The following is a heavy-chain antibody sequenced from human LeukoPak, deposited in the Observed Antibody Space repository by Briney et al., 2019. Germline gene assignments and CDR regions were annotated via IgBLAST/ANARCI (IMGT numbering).Heavy chain of an antibody. V-gene: IGHV4-34*01. CDR3: TLGVGIRRFDP. Sequence: SETLSLTCAVYGGSFSGYYWNWIRQPPGKGLEWLGEVNHSGSTNYNPSLKSRVTISVDTSKNQFSLKLSSVTAADTAVYYCTLGVGIRRFDPWGQGTLVTVSS. CDR2: VNHSGST. J-gene: IGHJ5*02. D-gene: IGHD2-21*01. CDR1: GGSFSGYY.